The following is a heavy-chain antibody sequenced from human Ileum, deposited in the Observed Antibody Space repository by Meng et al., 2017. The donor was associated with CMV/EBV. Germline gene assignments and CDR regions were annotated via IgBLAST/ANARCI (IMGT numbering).Heavy chain of an antibody. CDR3: ARIGRIFGVVPWYYGMDV. J-gene: IGHJ6*02. V-gene: IGHV4-34*01. D-gene: IGHD3-3*01. Sequence: SETLSLTCAVYGGSFSGYYWSWIRQPPGKGLEWIGEINHSGSTNYNPSLKSRVTISVDTSKNQSSLKLSSVTAADTAVYYCARIGRIFGVVPWYYGMDVWGQGTTVTVSS. CDR2: INHSGST. CDR1: GGSFSGYY.